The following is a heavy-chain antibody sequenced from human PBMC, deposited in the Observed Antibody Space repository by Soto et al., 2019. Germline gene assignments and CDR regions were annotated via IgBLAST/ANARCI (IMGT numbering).Heavy chain of an antibody. D-gene: IGHD1-26*01. V-gene: IGHV3-23*01. Sequence: EVQLLESGGGWVQPGGSLRLSCAASGFTFNGYAMSWVRQAPGKGLEWVSTISGDATHTWYADSVKGRFTISRDNSKNALYLQMNTLRAEDTAVYHCAKRYSYSPMDFDYWGQGTLVTVSS. CDR3: AKRYSYSPMDFDY. J-gene: IGHJ4*02. CDR2: ISGDATHT. CDR1: GFTFNGYA.